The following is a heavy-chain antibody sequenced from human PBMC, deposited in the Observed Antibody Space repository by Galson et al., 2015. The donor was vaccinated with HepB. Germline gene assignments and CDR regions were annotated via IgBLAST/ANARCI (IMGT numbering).Heavy chain of an antibody. CDR1: GYTFTTYT. J-gene: IGHJ3*02. V-gene: IGHV1-18*01. D-gene: IGHD2-15*01. CDR3: AGFGYCSGGSCLGDAFDI. CDR2: INTYSGST. Sequence: SVKVSCKASGYTFTTYTINWVRQAPGQGLEWMGWINTYSGSTKYAQNLQDRVTMTTDTFTKTAYMELTSLRAEDTAVYYCAGFGYCSGGSCLGDAFDIWGQGTMVTVSS.